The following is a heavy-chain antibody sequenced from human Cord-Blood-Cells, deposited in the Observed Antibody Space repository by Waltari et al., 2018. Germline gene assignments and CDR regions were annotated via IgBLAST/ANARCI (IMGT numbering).Heavy chain of an antibody. CDR1: GGSFSGYY. J-gene: IGHJ4*02. V-gene: IGHV4-34*01. D-gene: IGHD4-17*01. CDR2: IKHSGST. CDR3: AIHSYGSVDY. Sequence: QVQLQQWGAGLLKPSETLSLTCAVYGGSFSGYYWSWIRQPPGKGLEWIGEIKHSGSTNYNPSLKSRVTISVDTSKNQFSLKRSSVTAADTAVYYCAIHSYGSVDYWGQGTLVTISS.